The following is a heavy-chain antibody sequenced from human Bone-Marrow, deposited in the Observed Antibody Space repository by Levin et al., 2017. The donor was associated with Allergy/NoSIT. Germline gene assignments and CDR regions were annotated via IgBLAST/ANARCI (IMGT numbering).Heavy chain of an antibody. CDR3: ARADYGDYAYEENWFDP. CDR2: INHSGST. Sequence: SETLSLTCAVYGGSFSGYYWSWIRQPPGKGLEWIGEINHSGSTNYNPSLKSRVTISVDTSKNQFSLKLSSVTAADTAVYYCARADYGDYAYEENWFDPWGQGTLVTVSS. D-gene: IGHD4-17*01. CDR1: GGSFSGYY. V-gene: IGHV4-34*01. J-gene: IGHJ5*02.